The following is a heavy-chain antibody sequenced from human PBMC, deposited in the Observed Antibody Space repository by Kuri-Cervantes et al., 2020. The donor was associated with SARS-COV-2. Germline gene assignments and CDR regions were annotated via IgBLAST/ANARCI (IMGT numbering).Heavy chain of an antibody. CDR3: ARAGYYFDY. CDR2: IYYSGST. Sequence: SKTLSLTCTVSGGSISSYYWSWIRQPPGKGLEWIGYIYYSGSTNYNPSLKSRVTISVDTSKNQFSLKLSSVTAADTAVYYCARAGYYFDYWGQGTLVTVSS. CDR1: GGSISSYY. J-gene: IGHJ4*02. V-gene: IGHV4-59*01.